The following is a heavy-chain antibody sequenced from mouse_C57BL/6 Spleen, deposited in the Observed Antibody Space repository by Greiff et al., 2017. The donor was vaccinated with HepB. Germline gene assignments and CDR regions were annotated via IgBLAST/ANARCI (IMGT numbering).Heavy chain of an antibody. CDR1: GYTFTDYY. J-gene: IGHJ2*01. CDR2: INPYNGGT. CDR3: ARTGPYDYEDY. Sequence: EVQLQQSGPVLVKPGASVKMSCKASGYTFTDYYMNWVKQSHGKSLEWIGVINPYNGGTSYNQKFKGKATLTVDKSSSTAYMELNSLTSEDSAVYYCARTGPYDYEDYWGQGTTLTVSS. D-gene: IGHD2-4*01. V-gene: IGHV1-19*01.